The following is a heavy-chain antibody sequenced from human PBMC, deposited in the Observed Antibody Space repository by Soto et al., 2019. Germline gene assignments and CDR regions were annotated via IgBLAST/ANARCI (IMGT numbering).Heavy chain of an antibody. J-gene: IGHJ3*01. V-gene: IGHV4-59*11. Sequence: SETLSLTCTVSGDSITKHYWTWIRQPPGKGLEYIGYIFYTGDINYNPSLKSRVTISIDTSKNQFSLKPASVTAADTAIYYCARPARLVDVWGQGTMVT. CDR3: ARPARLVDV. CDR2: IFYTGDI. CDR1: GDSITKHY.